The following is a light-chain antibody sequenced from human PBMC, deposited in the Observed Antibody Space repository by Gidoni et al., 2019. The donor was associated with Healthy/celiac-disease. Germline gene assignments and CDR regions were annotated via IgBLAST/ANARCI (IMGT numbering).Light chain of an antibody. J-gene: IGLJ2*01. V-gene: IGLV3-1*01. CDR2: QDS. CDR3: QAWDSSTAV. Sequence: ELTQPPSVSVSPGQTASITCSGDKLGDKYACWYQQKPGQSPVLVIYQDSKRPSGIPERFSGSNSGNTATLTISGTQAMDEADYYCQAWDSSTAVFGGGTKLTVL. CDR1: KLGDKY.